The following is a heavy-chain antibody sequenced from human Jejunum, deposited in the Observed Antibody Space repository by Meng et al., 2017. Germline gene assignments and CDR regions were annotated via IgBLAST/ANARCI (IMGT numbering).Heavy chain of an antibody. CDR1: GFTFTNYA. V-gene: IGHV3-23*01. D-gene: IGHD1-1*01. Sequence: GGSLRLSCAASGFTFTNYAMSWVRQAPGKGLEWVSAISVTSHNKYYADSVKGRFTISRDISTNTLFLQMNSLRAEDTAVYYCAKDQTLADKAGYGESWGQGTLVTVSS. CDR2: ISVTSHNK. CDR3: AKDQTLADKAGYGES. J-gene: IGHJ5*02.